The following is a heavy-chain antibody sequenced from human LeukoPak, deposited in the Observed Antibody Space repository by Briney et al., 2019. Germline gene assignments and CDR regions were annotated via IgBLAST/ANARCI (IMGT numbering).Heavy chain of an antibody. V-gene: IGHV1-46*01. CDR2: ISPSGDST. CDR1: GNTFTRNY. CDR3: ARDAGYYVSGSSLDY. J-gene: IGHJ4*02. Sequence: GASVKVSCKASGNTFTRNYIQWVRQAPGQGLEWMGIISPSGDSTTYAQKFQGRVTMTRDTSTRTVCMELSSLRSEDTAVYYCARDAGYYVSGSSLDYWGQGTLVTVSS. D-gene: IGHD3-10*01.